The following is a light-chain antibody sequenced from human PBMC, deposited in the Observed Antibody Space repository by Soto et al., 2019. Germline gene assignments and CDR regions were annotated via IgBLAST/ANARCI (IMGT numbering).Light chain of an antibody. Sequence: DIQMTQSPSTLSASVGDRVTITCRASQSISSWLAWYQQKPGKAPKILVNKASSLESGVPSRFSGSGSGTEFTITISSLQPDDFATYYCQQYNVYYTFGQGTKLEIK. CDR2: KAS. CDR1: QSISSW. J-gene: IGKJ2*01. CDR3: QQYNVYYT. V-gene: IGKV1-5*03.